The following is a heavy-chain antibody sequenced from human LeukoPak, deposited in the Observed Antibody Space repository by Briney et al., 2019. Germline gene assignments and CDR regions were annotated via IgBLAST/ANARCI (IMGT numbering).Heavy chain of an antibody. CDR1: GFTFISFP. J-gene: IGHJ4*02. CDR3: ARVRSGYYFDY. V-gene: IGHV3-23*01. CDR2: ITSTT. D-gene: IGHD3-3*01. Sequence: GGSLRLSCAVSGFTFISFPIGGVRQPPGKGLEWVSTITSTTYYADSVKGRLTISRDNSKITLYLQMNSLRAEDTAVYFCARVRSGYYFDYWGQGTLVSVSS.